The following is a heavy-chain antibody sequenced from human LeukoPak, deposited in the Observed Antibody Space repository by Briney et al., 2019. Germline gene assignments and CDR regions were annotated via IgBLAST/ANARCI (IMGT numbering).Heavy chain of an antibody. Sequence: SETLSLTCTVSGGSISGYYWSWIRQPAGKGLEWIGRIYTSGSTNYDPSLKSRVTMSVDMSKNQFSLNLRSVTAAGTAVYYCARDLLGTRYYYYGLDVWGQGTTVTVS. CDR1: GGSISGYY. J-gene: IGHJ6*02. D-gene: IGHD7-27*01. CDR2: IYTSGST. CDR3: ARDLLGTRYYYYGLDV. V-gene: IGHV4-4*07.